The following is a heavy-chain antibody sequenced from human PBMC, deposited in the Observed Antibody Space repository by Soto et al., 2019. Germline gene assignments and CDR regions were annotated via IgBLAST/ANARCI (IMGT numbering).Heavy chain of an antibody. J-gene: IGHJ6*02. CDR1: GYTFTGYY. CDR2: INPNSVGT. V-gene: IGHV1-2*02. CDR3: ARDLFDYYYYGMDV. Sequence: ASVKVCCKASGYTFTGYYMHWVRQAPGQGLEWMGWINPNSVGTNYAQKFQGRVTMTRDTSISTAYMELSRLRSDDTAVYYCARDLFDYYYYGMDVWRQGTTVTVSS.